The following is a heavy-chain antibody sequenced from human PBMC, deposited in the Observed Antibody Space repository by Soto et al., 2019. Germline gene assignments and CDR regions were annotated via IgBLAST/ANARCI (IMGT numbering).Heavy chain of an antibody. Sequence: EVQLLESGGGLVQPGGSLRLSCAASGLTFSSYAMSWVRQAPGKGLEWVSAISGSGGSTYYADSVKGRFTISRDNSKNALYLKMNSLRAEDTAVYYCAKKYYYDSSGYYYWGQGTLVTVSS. CDR2: ISGSGGST. CDR1: GLTFSSYA. J-gene: IGHJ4*02. V-gene: IGHV3-23*01. CDR3: AKKYYYDSSGYYY. D-gene: IGHD3-22*01.